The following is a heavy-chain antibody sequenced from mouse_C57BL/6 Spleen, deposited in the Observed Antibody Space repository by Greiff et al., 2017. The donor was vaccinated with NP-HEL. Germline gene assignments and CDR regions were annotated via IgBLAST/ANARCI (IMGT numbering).Heavy chain of an antibody. V-gene: IGHV5-16*01. Sequence: EVQVVESEGGLVQPGSSMKLSCTASGFTFSDYYMAWVRQVPEKGLEWVANINYDGSSTYYLDSLKSRFIISRDNAKNILYLQMSSLKSEDTATYYCARGYPLAMDYWGQGTSVTVSS. CDR3: ARGYPLAMDY. CDR2: INYDGSST. CDR1: GFTFSDYY. D-gene: IGHD1-1*01. J-gene: IGHJ4*01.